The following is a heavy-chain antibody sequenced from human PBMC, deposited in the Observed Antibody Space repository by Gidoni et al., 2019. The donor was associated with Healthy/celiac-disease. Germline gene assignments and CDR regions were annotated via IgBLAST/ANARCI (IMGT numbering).Heavy chain of an antibody. D-gene: IGHD3-10*01. Sequence: QVQLVESGGGVVQPGRSLRLSCAASGFTFSSYGMHWVRQAPGKGLEWVAVIWYDGSNKYYADSVKGRFTISRDNSKNTLYLQMNSLRAEDTAVYYCARALWFGELSYFDYWGQGTLVTVSS. J-gene: IGHJ4*02. CDR2: IWYDGSNK. V-gene: IGHV3-33*01. CDR3: ARALWFGELSYFDY. CDR1: GFTFSSYG.